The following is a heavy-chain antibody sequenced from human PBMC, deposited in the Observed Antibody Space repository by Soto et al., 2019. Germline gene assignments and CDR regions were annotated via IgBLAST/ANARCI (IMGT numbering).Heavy chain of an antibody. Sequence: SQTLSLTCAISGDSVSSNNAAWNWIRQSPSRGLEWLGRTYYRTRWYNDYAVSVKSRITVNPDTSKNKNSMQLTSVTPEDTAVYYCAGTTSHYWYYMDVWGKGTTVTVSS. CDR2: TYYRTRWYN. CDR1: GDSVSSNNAA. D-gene: IGHD1-7*01. CDR3: AGTTSHYWYYMDV. J-gene: IGHJ6*03. V-gene: IGHV6-1*01.